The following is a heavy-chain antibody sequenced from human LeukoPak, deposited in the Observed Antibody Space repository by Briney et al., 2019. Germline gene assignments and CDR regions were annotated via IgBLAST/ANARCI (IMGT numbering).Heavy chain of an antibody. D-gene: IGHD6-6*01. CDR1: GFTFGDYA. CDR3: TSAIAARPLVFDY. CDR2: IRSKAYGGTT. V-gene: IGHV3-49*03. J-gene: IGHJ4*02. Sequence: GGSLGLSXTASGFTFGDYAMSWFRQAPGKGLEWVGFIRSKAYGGTTEYAASVKGRFTISRDDSKSIAYLQMNSLKTEDTAVYYCTSAIAARPLVFDYWGQGTLVTVSS.